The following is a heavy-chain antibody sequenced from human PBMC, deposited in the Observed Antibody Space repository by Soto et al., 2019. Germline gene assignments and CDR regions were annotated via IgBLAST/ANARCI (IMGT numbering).Heavy chain of an antibody. Sequence: EVQLLESGGGLVQPGGSLRLSCAASGFTFSSYAMSWVRQAPGKGLEWVSAISGSGGSTYYADSVKGRFTNSRDNSKNTLYLQMNSLRDADTAVYYWAKDRGMAVADNDYWGQGTLVTVAS. J-gene: IGHJ4*02. CDR2: ISGSGGST. V-gene: IGHV3-23*01. CDR3: AKDRGMAVADNDY. CDR1: GFTFSSYA. D-gene: IGHD6-19*01.